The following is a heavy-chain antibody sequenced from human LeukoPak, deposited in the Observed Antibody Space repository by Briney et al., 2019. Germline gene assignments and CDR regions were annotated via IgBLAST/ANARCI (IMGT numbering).Heavy chain of an antibody. J-gene: IGHJ4*02. CDR3: AKALRD. Sequence: GGSLRLSCAASGININTHIMNWVRQAPGKGLEWVSYISYSSDTIYYADSVKDRFTISRDNSKNTLYVQMNSLRADDTAVYYCAKALRDWGQGTLVTVSS. V-gene: IGHV3-48*01. CDR1: GININTHI. CDR2: ISYSSDTI.